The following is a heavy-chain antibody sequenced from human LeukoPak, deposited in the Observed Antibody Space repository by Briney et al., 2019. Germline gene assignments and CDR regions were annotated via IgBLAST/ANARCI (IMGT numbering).Heavy chain of an antibody. CDR3: AKDTTRGYCSGGSCPPH. V-gene: IGHV3-23*01. CDR1: GFTFSSYA. CDR2: ISGSGGST. J-gene: IGHJ4*02. D-gene: IGHD2-15*01. Sequence: GGSPRLSCAASGFTFSSYAMSWVRQAPGKGLEWVSAISGSGGSTYYADSVKGRFTISRDNSKNTLYLQMNSLRAEDTAVYYCAKDTTRGYCSGGSCPPHWGQGTLVTVSS.